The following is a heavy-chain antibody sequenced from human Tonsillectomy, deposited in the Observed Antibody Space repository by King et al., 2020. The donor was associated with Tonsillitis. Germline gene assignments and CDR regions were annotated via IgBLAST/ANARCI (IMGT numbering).Heavy chain of an antibody. V-gene: IGHV3-30*02. CDR2: VRFDGSYK. Sequence: VQLVESGGGVVQPGGSLRLSCAASGFTFYTYGMHWVRQSPGKGLEWVAFVRFDGSYKKYADSVKGRFTLSRDNSKNTLYLQMNSLRPEDTAVYYCAKERMLKTSGTCYCFEYWGQGTLVTVSS. CDR3: AKERMLKTSGTCYCFEY. J-gene: IGHJ4*02. CDR1: GFTFYTYG. D-gene: IGHD2-15*01.